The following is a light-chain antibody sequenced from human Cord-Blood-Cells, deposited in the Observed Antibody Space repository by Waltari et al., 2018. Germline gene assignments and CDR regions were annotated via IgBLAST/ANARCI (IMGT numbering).Light chain of an antibody. CDR1: QDISNY. J-gene: IGKJ4*01. CDR3: QQYDNRPNRLT. Sequence: DIQMTQSPSSLSASVGDRVTITCQASQDISNYLNWYQQKPGKAPKLLIYDASNVETGVPARFSGSGSGTDFTFTISSLQPEEIATYYCQQYDNRPNRLTFGGGTKVEIK. CDR2: DAS. V-gene: IGKV1-33*01.